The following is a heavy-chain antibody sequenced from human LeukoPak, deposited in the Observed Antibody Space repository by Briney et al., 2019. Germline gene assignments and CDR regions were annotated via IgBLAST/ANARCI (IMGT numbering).Heavy chain of an antibody. CDR2: ISYDGSNR. CDR1: GFTSSSYV. V-gene: IGHV3-30-3*01. D-gene: IGHD3-3*01. J-gene: IGHJ6*02. Sequence: GGSLRLSCAASGFTSSSYVIHWVRQAPGKGLEWVASISYDGSNRNYADSVKGRSTISRDKSKDTVYLQVNSLRAEDTAVYYCARDRDTVIIPDYYFGMDVWGQGTTVTVSS. CDR3: ARDRDTVIIPDYYFGMDV.